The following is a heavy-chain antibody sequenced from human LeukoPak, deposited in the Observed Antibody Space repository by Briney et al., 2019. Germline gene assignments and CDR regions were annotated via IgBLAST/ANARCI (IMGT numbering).Heavy chain of an antibody. CDR3: AKGGIRGYYYYYYMDV. V-gene: IGHV3-48*03. Sequence: GGSLRLSCAASGFTFSSYEMNWVHQAPGKGLEFISYISSSGSIIYYADSVKGRFTISRDNAKNSLYLQTNSLRAEDTAVYYCAKGGIRGYYYYYYMDVWGKGTTVTISS. J-gene: IGHJ6*03. CDR2: ISSSGSII. CDR1: GFTFSSYE. D-gene: IGHD3-16*01.